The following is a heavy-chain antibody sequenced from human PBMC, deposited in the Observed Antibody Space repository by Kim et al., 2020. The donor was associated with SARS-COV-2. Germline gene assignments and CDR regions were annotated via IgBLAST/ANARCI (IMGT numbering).Heavy chain of an antibody. J-gene: IGHJ4*02. CDR3: ARQTYYYGSGSYYDY. D-gene: IGHD3-10*01. V-gene: IGHV3-30*01. Sequence: SVKGRFPSSRDNYKNTLYLQMNSLRAEETAVYYCARQTYYYGSGSYYDYWGQGTLVTVSS.